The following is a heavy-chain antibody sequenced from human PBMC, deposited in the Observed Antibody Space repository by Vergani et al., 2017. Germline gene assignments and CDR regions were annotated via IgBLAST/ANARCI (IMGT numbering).Heavy chain of an antibody. D-gene: IGHD2-15*01. J-gene: IGHJ6*01. V-gene: IGHV3-15*01. CDR2: IKSKTDGGTT. CDR3: TTEILAYYYDGYGVEV. Sequence: EVQLVESGGGLVQPGGSLRLSCAASGFTFSNAWMSWVRQAPGKGLEWVGRIKSKTDGGTTEYAAPVKGRFTISRDESKNTLYLQMNSLKTADTAVYYCTTEILAYYYDGYGVEVWERGTAIAVSA. CDR1: GFTFSNAW.